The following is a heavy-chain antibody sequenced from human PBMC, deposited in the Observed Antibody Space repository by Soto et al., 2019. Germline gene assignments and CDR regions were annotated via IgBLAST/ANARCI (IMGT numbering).Heavy chain of an antibody. D-gene: IGHD7-27*01. CDR1: RFSFNTFA. V-gene: IGHV3-23*01. CDR3: ARDLGMRLYYYGMDV. CDR2: INAGGGNT. J-gene: IGHJ6*02. Sequence: GGSLRLSCVASRFSFNTFAMSWVRQAPGKGLEWVSSINAGGGNTYYADSVKGRFTVSRDNSKNTLHLQMDTLRAEGTAIYYCARDLGMRLYYYGMDVWGQGTTVTVSS.